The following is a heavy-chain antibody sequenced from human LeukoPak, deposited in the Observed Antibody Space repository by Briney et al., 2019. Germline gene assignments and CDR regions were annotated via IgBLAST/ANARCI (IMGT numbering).Heavy chain of an antibody. Sequence: AASVKVSCKASGYTFTSYGISWVRQAPGQGLEWMGWISAYNGNTNYAQKFQGRVTITADESTSTAYMELSSLRSEDTAVYYCARLNYYDSSGYYDWFDPWGQGTLVTVSS. CDR2: ISAYNGNT. D-gene: IGHD3-22*01. CDR3: ARLNYYDSSGYYDWFDP. V-gene: IGHV1-18*01. CDR1: GYTFTSYG. J-gene: IGHJ5*02.